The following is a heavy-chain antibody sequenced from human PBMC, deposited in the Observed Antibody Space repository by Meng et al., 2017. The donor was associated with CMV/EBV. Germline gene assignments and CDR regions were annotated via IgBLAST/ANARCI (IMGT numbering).Heavy chain of an antibody. Sequence: GESLKISCAASGFTFSSYWMSWVCQAPGKGLEWVANIKQDGSEKYYVDSVKGRFTISRDNAKNSLYLQMNSLRAEDTAVYYCARDMVVPATASYYFDYWGQGTLVTVSS. CDR2: IKQDGSEK. D-gene: IGHD2-2*01. V-gene: IGHV3-7*01. J-gene: IGHJ4*02. CDR3: ARDMVVPATASYYFDY. CDR1: GFTFSSYW.